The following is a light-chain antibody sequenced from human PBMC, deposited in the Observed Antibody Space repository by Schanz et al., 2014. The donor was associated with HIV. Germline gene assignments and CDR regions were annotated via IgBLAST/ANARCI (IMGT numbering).Light chain of an antibody. V-gene: IGKV3-11*01. J-gene: IGKJ4*01. Sequence: EIVLTQSPATLSLSPGERATLSCRASQSVSSYLAWYQQKPGQAPRLLIYDASNRATGIPARFSGSGSGTDFTLTISSLEPEDLAVYYCQQYHSSPLTFGGGTKVEIQ. CDR1: QSVSSY. CDR3: QQYHSSPLT. CDR2: DAS.